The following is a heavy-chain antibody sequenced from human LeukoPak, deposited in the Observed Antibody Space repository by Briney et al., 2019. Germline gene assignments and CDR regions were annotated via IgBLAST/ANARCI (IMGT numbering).Heavy chain of an antibody. V-gene: IGHV4-4*07. CDR2: IYTSGST. CDR3: ARASRDYYDSSGYYYQDAFDI. J-gene: IGHJ3*02. D-gene: IGHD3-22*01. Sequence: SETLSLTCTVSGGSISSYYWSWLRQPAGKGLEWIGRIYTSGSTNYNPSLKSRVTMSVDTSKNQFSLKLSSVTAADTAVYYCARASRDYYDSSGYYYQDAFDIWGQGTMVTVSS. CDR1: GGSISSYY.